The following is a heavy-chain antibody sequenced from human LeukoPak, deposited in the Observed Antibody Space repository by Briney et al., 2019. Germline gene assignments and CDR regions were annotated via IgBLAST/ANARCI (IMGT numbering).Heavy chain of an antibody. J-gene: IGHJ3*02. Sequence: GGSLSFSCAALGLPFSGFGLNWSGRAPGRGLEWVANIKQDGSEKYYVDSVKGRFTISRDNAKNSLYLQMNSLRAEDTAVYYCATYTAFDIWGQGTMVTVSS. CDR2: IKQDGSEK. CDR1: GLPFSGFG. V-gene: IGHV3-7*01. D-gene: IGHD2-2*02. CDR3: ATYTAFDI.